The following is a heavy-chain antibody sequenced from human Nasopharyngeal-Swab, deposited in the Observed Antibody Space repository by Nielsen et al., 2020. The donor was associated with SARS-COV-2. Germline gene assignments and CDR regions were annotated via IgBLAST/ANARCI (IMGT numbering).Heavy chain of an antibody. Sequence: ASVKVSCKASGYTFTSYAMHWVRQAPGQRLEWMGWINAGNGNTKYSQKFQGRVTITRDTSASTAYMELSSLRAEDTAVYYCARDRGLDAFDIWGQGTMVTVSS. J-gene: IGHJ3*02. CDR3: ARDRGLDAFDI. D-gene: IGHD3-10*01. CDR1: GYTFTSYA. V-gene: IGHV1-3*01. CDR2: INAGNGNT.